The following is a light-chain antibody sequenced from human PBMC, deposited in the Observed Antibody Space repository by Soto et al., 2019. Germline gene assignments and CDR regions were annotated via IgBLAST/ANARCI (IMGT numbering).Light chain of an antibody. J-gene: IGKJ1*01. Sequence: EIALTQSPGTLSLSPGERATLSCRASQSVSSSYLAWYQQKPGQAPRLLIYGASSRATGIPDRFSGSGSGTDFTLTISRLEPEDFAVYYCQQYGSSPEFGQGTKVEIK. V-gene: IGKV3-20*01. CDR1: QSVSSSY. CDR3: QQYGSSPE. CDR2: GAS.